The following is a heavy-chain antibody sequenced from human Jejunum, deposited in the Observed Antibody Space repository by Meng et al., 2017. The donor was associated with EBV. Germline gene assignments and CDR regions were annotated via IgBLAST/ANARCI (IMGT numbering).Heavy chain of an antibody. CDR1: TAFISSYEW. J-gene: IGHJ4*02. V-gene: IGHV4-4*02. CDR2: INQVGST. Sequence: QVQLQEWAPGLVKPSGTLSTTCVFSTAFISSYEWWSWVRQPPGKGLEWIGEINQVGSTYYNPSLKSRVTISIDTSKRQFSLRLNSMTAADTAVYYCARASSERLLDYWGQGTLVTVSS. CDR3: ARASSERLLDY. D-gene: IGHD1-14*01.